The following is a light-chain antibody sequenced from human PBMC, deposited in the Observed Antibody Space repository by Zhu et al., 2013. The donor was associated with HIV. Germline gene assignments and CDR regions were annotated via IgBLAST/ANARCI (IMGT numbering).Light chain of an antibody. CDR1: QVINTY. J-gene: IGKJ3*01. CDR2: ATS. CDR3: QKYNSVPLT. V-gene: IGKV1-27*01. Sequence: DIQLTQSPSFLSASVGDRVTITCRASQVINTYLAWYQQRPGKPPKLLISATSTLQSGVPSRFSGSGSGTGFTLTISSLQAEDVATYYCQKYNSVPLTFGPGTRVEIK.